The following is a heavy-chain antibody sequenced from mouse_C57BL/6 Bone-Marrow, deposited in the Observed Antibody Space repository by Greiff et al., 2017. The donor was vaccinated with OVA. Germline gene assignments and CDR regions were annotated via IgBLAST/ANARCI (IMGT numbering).Heavy chain of an antibody. Sequence: EVKVVESGGGLVKPGGSLKLSCAASGFTFSSYTMSWVRQTPEKRLEWVATISGGGGNTYYPDRVKGRFTSSRDNAKNTLYLQMSSLRSEDTALYYFARPNSNYGAMDYWGQGTSVTVSS. V-gene: IGHV5-9*01. D-gene: IGHD2-5*01. J-gene: IGHJ4*01. CDR3: ARPNSNYGAMDY. CDR1: GFTFSSYT. CDR2: ISGGGGNT.